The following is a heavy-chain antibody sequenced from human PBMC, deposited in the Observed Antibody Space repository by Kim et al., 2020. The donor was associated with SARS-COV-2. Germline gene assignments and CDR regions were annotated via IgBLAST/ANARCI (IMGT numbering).Heavy chain of an antibody. CDR2: IIPIFGTA. CDR1: GGTFSSYA. D-gene: IGHD2-21*02. J-gene: IGHJ3*02. Sequence: SVKVSCKASGGTFSSYAISWVRQAPGQGLEWMGGIIPIFGTANYAQKFQGRVTITADESTSTAYMELSSLRSEDTAVYYCARAAHQNANCGGDCPDAFDIWGQGTMVTVSS. V-gene: IGHV1-69*13. CDR3: ARAAHQNANCGGDCPDAFDI.